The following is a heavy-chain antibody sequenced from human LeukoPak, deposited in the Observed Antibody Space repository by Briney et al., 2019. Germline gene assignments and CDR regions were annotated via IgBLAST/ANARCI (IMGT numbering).Heavy chain of an antibody. V-gene: IGHV1-69*02. J-gene: IGHJ4*02. Sequence: GASVKVSCKASGGTFSSYTISRVRQAPGQGLEWMGRIIPILGIANYAQKFQGRVTITADRSTRTAYMELSSLRSEDTAVYYCARAVAGTGYFDYWGQGTLVTVSS. D-gene: IGHD6-19*01. CDR1: GGTFSSYT. CDR2: IIPILGIA. CDR3: ARAVAGTGYFDY.